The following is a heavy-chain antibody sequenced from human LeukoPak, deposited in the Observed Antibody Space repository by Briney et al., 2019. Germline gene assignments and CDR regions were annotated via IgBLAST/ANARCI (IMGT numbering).Heavy chain of an antibody. V-gene: IGHV4-59*01. J-gene: IGHJ4*02. D-gene: IGHD1-26*01. CDR3: ARGFRGSSFDY. CDR2: IYYSGST. Sequence: SETLSLTCTVSDGSIRSYYWSWIRQPPGKGLEWIGYIYYSGSTIYNPSLKSRVTISVDTSKSQFSLRVSSVTAADTAVYHCARGFRGSSFDYWGQGTLVTVSS. CDR1: DGSIRSYY.